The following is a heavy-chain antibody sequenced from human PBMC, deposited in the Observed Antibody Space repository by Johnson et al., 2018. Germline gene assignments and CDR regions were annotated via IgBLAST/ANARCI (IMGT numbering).Heavy chain of an antibody. V-gene: IGHV3-33*01. J-gene: IGHJ4*02. D-gene: IGHD5-24*01. Sequence: QVQLVQSGGGVVQPGRSLRLSCAASGFTFSSYAMHWVRQAPGKGLEWVAVIWYDGSNKYYADSVKGRFTISRDNSKNTLQLHMNSLRAEDTAVYYCAREGRGDCYNLGGDYWGQGTLVTVSS. CDR1: GFTFSSYA. CDR3: AREGRGDCYNLGGDY. CDR2: IWYDGSNK.